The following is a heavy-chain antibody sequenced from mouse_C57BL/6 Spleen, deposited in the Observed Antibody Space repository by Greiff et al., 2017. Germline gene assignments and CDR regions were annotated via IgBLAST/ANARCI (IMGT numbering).Heavy chain of an antibody. CDR1: GFSLTSYG. J-gene: IGHJ1*03. Sequence: QVQLQQSGPGLVQPSQSLSITCTVSGFSLTSYGVHWVRQSPGKGLEWLGVIWSGGSTDYNAAFISRLSISKDNSKSQVFFKMNSLQADDTAIYCCASYYYGSSWNWYFDVWGTGTTVTVSS. D-gene: IGHD1-1*01. CDR3: ASYYYGSSWNWYFDV. CDR2: IWSGGST. V-gene: IGHV2-2*01.